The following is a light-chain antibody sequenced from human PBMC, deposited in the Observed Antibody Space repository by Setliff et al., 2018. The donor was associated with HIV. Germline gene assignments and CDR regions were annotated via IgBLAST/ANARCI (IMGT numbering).Light chain of an antibody. V-gene: IGLV2-14*01. CDR3: SSYTGSSTL. CDR1: SSDVGGYNY. J-gene: IGLJ2*01. CDR2: DVS. Sequence: QSVLTQPASVSGSPGQSITISCTGTSSDVGGYNYVSWHQQHPGKAPKLMMHDVSNRPSGVSNRFSGSKSGNTASLPISGLHAEDEADYYCSSYTGSSTLFGGGTK.